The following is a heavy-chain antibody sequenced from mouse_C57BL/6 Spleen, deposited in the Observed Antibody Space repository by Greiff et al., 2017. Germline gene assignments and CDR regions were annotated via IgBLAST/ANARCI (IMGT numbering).Heavy chain of an antibody. D-gene: IGHD2-4*01. CDR3: AINPIYYDYDGFAY. CDR1: GYSIPSGYY. Sequence: ESGPGLVKPSQSLSLTCSVTGYSIPSGYYWNWIRQFPGNKLEWMGYISYDGSNNYNPSLKNRISITRDTSKNQFFLKLNSVTTEDTATYYCAINPIYYDYDGFAYWGQGTLVTVSA. CDR2: ISYDGSN. V-gene: IGHV3-6*01. J-gene: IGHJ3*01.